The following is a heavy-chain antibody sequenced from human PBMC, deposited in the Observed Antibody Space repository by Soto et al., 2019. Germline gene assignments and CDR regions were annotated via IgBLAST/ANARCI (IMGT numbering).Heavy chain of an antibody. CDR3: ARSTRRSPYFAY. J-gene: IGHJ4*02. CDR2: IYPGDHET. V-gene: IGHV5-51*01. CDR1: GYTFSNFW. D-gene: IGHD2-2*01. Sequence: GESLKISCQCSGYTFSNFWIGWVRQLPGKGLEWIGIIYPGDHETRYSPSFHGKVTISADKSINTAYLQWNSLEASDTAFYFCARSTRRSPYFAYWGQGALVTVSS.